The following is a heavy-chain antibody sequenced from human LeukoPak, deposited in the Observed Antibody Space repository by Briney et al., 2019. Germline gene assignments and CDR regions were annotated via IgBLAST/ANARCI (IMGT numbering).Heavy chain of an antibody. CDR3: ATRSTMVRGVITPERYNWFDP. CDR1: GFTVSSNY. D-gene: IGHD3-10*01. V-gene: IGHV3-23*01. Sequence: GGSLRLSCAASGFTVSSNYMSWVRQAPGKGLEWVSVISGSGSSTYYADSVKGRFTISRDNSKNTLYLQMNSLRAEDTAVYYCATRSTMVRGVITPERYNWFDPWGQGTLVTVSS. CDR2: ISGSGSST. J-gene: IGHJ5*02.